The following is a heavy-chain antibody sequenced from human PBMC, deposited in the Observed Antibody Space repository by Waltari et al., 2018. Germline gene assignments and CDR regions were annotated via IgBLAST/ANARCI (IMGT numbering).Heavy chain of an antibody. CDR3: VRGIDQ. Sequence: EVQLVESGGGLVQPGGSLRLSCAASGFIFTSFWTSWVRQAPGKGLEWVANINEDGSMIYYLDSVKGRFTISRDNAKNSLSLQMNRLRAEDTAVYYCVRGIDQWGQGTLVTVSS. CDR2: INEDGSMI. J-gene: IGHJ4*02. V-gene: IGHV3-7*04. CDR1: GFIFTSFW.